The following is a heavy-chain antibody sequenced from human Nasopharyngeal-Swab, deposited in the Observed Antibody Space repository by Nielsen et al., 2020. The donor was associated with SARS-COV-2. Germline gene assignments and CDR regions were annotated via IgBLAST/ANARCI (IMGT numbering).Heavy chain of an antibody. V-gene: IGHV3-74*03. CDR1: GFSFSSHW. D-gene: IGHD4-17*01. Sequence: GGSLRLSCAASGFSFSSHWMHWVRQVPGKGLVWVSCIYGDGTTTKYADSVKGRFTISRDNAKNSLYLQMNTLRAEDTAVYYCVRDVIATVTTPPDYWGQGTLVTVSS. CDR3: VRDVIATVTTPPDY. J-gene: IGHJ4*02. CDR2: IYGDGTTT.